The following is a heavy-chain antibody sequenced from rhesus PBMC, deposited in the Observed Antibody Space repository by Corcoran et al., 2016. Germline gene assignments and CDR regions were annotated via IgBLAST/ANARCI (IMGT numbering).Heavy chain of an antibody. J-gene: IGHJ4*01. V-gene: IGHV4-80*01. CDR1: GASISSYW. CDR2: SNGKSGST. Sequence: QVQLQESGPGLVKPSETLSLTCTVSGASISSYWWSWIRQPPGKGLEWIGESNGKSGSTNYNPPLKSRVTISRDTSKNQFSLKLSSVTAADTAVYYCAIPRRDYWGQGVLVTVSS. CDR3: AIPRRDY.